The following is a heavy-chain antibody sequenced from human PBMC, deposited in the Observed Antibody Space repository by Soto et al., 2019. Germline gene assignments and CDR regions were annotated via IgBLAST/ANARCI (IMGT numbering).Heavy chain of an antibody. CDR2: IYYYGST. D-gene: IGHD6-13*01. CDR1: GGSIISYY. Sequence: SETLSLTCTVSGGSIISYYWSWILQPPWKGLEWIGYIYYYGSTNYNPSLKSRVTISVDTSKNQFSLKLSSVTAADTAVYYCASSNIAAAGFYYYGMDVWGRGTTVTVSS. V-gene: IGHV4-59*01. J-gene: IGHJ6*02. CDR3: ASSNIAAAGFYYYGMDV.